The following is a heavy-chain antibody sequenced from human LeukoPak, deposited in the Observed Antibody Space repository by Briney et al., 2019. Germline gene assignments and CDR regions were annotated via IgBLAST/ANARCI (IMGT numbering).Heavy chain of an antibody. CDR2: ISEGVGVNT. D-gene: IGHD2-15*01. Sequence: GGSLRLSCAASGFTFSGYSMNWVRQAPGKGLEWVSAISEGVGVNTYYADSVKGRFSISRDNSLDTLYLQMNSLRAEDTAAYYCARKATSCSGIGRPLANYFDPWGQGTLVMVSS. CDR3: ARKATSCSGIGRPLANYFDP. J-gene: IGHJ5*02. CDR1: GFTFSGYS. V-gene: IGHV3-23*01.